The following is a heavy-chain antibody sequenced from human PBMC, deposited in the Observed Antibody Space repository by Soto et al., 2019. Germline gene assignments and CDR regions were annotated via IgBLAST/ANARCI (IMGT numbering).Heavy chain of an antibody. D-gene: IGHD3-3*01. V-gene: IGHV1-8*01. CDR2: MNPNIGNT. J-gene: IGHJ6*02. Sequence: GASVKVSCKASGYTFTSYDINWVRQATGQGLEWMGWMNPNIGNTGYAQKFQGRVTMTRNTSISTAYMELSSLRSEDTAVYYCARDHQYDFWSGYLTLTYYYYGMAVGGQGTTVTVSS. CDR3: ARDHQYDFWSGYLTLTYYYYGMAV. CDR1: GYTFTSYD.